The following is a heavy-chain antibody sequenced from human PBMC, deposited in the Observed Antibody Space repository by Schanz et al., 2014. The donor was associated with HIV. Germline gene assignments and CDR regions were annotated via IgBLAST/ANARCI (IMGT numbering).Heavy chain of an antibody. J-gene: IGHJ5*02. CDR1: GYTFTDNY. D-gene: IGHD4-4*01. CDR3: AREKTTLNWFDP. CDR2: INPNSGGT. Sequence: QVQLVQSGAEVKKPGASVKVSCKASGYTFTDNYMHWVRQAPGQGLEWMGWINPNSGGTNFAQKFQGRVTMTTDTSTSTAYMELRSLRSDDTAVYYCAREKTTLNWFDPWGQGTLVTVSS. V-gene: IGHV1-2*02.